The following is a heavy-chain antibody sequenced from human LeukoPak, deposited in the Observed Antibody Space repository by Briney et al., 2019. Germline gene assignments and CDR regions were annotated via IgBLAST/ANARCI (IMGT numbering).Heavy chain of an antibody. V-gene: IGHV4-59*01. CDR2: IYYSGST. CDR3: ARGTGTTN. J-gene: IGHJ4*02. D-gene: IGHD1-7*01. Sequence: KTSETLSLTCTVSGVSISSYYWSWIRQPPGKGLEWIGYIYYSGSTNYNPSLKSRVTISVDTSKNQFSLKLSSVTAADTAVYYCARGTGTTNWGQGTLVTVSS. CDR1: GVSISSYY.